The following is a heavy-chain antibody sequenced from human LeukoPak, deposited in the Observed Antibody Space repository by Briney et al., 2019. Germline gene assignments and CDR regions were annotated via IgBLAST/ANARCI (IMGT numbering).Heavy chain of an antibody. Sequence: GGSLRLSCAASGFTFSSYSMNWVRQAPGKGLEWVSYISSSSSTIYYADSVKGRFTISRDNAKNSLYLQMNSLRAEDTAVYYCARGGTLVVPAALPDYWGQGTLVTVSS. J-gene: IGHJ4*02. CDR2: ISSSSSTI. V-gene: IGHV3-48*01. CDR1: GFTFSSYS. CDR3: ARGGTLVVPAALPDY. D-gene: IGHD2-2*01.